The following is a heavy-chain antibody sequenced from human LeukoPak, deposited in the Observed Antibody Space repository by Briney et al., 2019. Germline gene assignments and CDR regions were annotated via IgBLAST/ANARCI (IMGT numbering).Heavy chain of an antibody. CDR2: ISGSGGST. CDR1: GFTFSSYA. Sequence: GGSLRLSCAASGFTFSSYAMSWVRQAPGKELEWVSAISGSGGSTYYADSVKGRFTISRDNSKNTLYLQMNSLRAEDTAVYYCAKDSLESFLGSMIAAAGTEDYWGQGTLVTVSS. J-gene: IGHJ4*02. D-gene: IGHD6-13*01. CDR3: AKDSLESFLGSMIAAAGTEDY. V-gene: IGHV3-23*01.